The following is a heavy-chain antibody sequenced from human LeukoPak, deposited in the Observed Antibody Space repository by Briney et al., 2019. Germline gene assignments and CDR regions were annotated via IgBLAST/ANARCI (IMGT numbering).Heavy chain of an antibody. D-gene: IGHD2-2*01. CDR1: GYTFTGYY. CDR2: INPNSGGT. CDR3: ARAEIRGTSWPGY. Sequence: ASVKVSCKASGYTFTGYYMHWVRQAPGQGLEWMGWINPNSGGTNYAQKFQGRVTMTRDTSISTAYMELSRLRSDDTAVYYCARAEIRGTSWPGYWGQGTLVTVSS. V-gene: IGHV1-2*02. J-gene: IGHJ4*02.